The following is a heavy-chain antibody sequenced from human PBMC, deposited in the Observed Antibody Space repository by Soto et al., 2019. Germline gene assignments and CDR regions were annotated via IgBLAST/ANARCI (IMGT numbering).Heavy chain of an antibody. J-gene: IGHJ4*02. Sequence: SGPTLVNPTQTLTLTCTFSGFSLSTSGMCVSWIRQPPGKALEWLALIDWDDDKYYSTSLKTRLTISKDTSKNQVVLTMTNMDPVDTATYYCARYYYDSSGLRTLFDYWGQGTLVTVSS. CDR1: GFSLSTSGMC. CDR2: IDWDDDK. CDR3: ARYYYDSSGLRTLFDY. D-gene: IGHD3-22*01. V-gene: IGHV2-70*01.